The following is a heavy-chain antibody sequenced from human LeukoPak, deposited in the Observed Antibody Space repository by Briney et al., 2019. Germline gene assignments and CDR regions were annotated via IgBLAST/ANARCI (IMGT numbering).Heavy chain of an antibody. CDR2: MNPNSGNT. D-gene: IGHD1-7*01. Sequence: ASVKVSCKASGYTFTSYDINWVRQATGQGREWMGWMNPNSGNTGYAQKFQGRVTMTRNTSISTAYMELSSLRSEDTAVYYCARVGWGWNYVGYYYYMDVWGKGTTVTVSS. CDR1: GYTFTSYD. J-gene: IGHJ6*03. CDR3: ARVGWGWNYVGYYYYMDV. V-gene: IGHV1-8*01.